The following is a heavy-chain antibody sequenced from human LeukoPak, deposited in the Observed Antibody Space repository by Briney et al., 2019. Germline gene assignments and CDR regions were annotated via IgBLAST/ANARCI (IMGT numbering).Heavy chain of an antibody. CDR3: ASLPSGGWEGGAFDI. CDR2: IIPIFGTA. D-gene: IGHD2-15*01. Sequence: SVKVSCKASGYTFTSYYMHWVRQAPGQGLEWMGGIIPIFGTANYAQKFQGRVTITTDESTSTAYMELSSLRSEDTAVYYCASLPSGGWEGGAFDIWGQGTMVTVSS. J-gene: IGHJ3*02. V-gene: IGHV1-69*05. CDR1: GYTFTSYY.